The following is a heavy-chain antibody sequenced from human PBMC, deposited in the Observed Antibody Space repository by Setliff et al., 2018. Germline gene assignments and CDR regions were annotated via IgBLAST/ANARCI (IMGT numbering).Heavy chain of an antibody. CDR3: ARARRHTFCSSTSCFDGFDI. CDR1: GFTFTSSA. CDR2: IVVGSGNT. J-gene: IGHJ3*02. Sequence: SVKVSCKASGFTFTSSAMQWVRQARGQRLEWIGWIVVGSGNTNYAQKFQERVTITRDMSTGTAYMELSSLRSEDTAIYYCARARRHTFCSSTSCFDGFDIWGQGTLVTVSS. V-gene: IGHV1-58*02. D-gene: IGHD2-2*01.